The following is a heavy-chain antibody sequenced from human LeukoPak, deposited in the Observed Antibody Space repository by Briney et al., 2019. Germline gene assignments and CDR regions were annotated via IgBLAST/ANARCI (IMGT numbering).Heavy chain of an antibody. CDR2: IYYSGST. J-gene: IGHJ4*02. V-gene: IGHV4-59*12. CDR3: ARAARSSGSYTFDY. Sequence: SETLSLTCTVSGGSISSYYWSWIRQPPGKGLEWIGYIYYSGSTNYNPSLKSRVTISVDTSKNQFSLKLSSVTAADTAVYYCARAARSSGSYTFDYWGQGTLVTVSS. CDR1: GGSISSYY. D-gene: IGHD3-10*01.